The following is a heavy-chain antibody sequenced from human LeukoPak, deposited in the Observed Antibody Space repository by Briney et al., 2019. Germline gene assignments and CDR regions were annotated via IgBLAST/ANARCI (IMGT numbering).Heavy chain of an antibody. CDR1: GFSLSTRGMR. J-gene: IGHJ4*02. D-gene: IGHD2-15*01. CDR3: ARSPTKYCSGGSCYGAFDY. Sequence: SGPTLVNPTQTLTLTCTFSGFSLSTRGMRVSWIRQPPGKALEWLARIDWDDDKFYSTSLKTRLTISKDTSKNQVVLTMTNMDPVDTATYYCARSPTKYCSGGSCYGAFDYWGQGTLVTVSS. CDR2: IDWDDDK. V-gene: IGHV2-70*04.